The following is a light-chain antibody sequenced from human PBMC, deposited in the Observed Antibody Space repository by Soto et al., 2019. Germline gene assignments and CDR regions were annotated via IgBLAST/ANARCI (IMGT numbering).Light chain of an antibody. CDR2: EVS. CDR3: SSHTTSITLV. Sequence: QSALTQPASVSGSPGQSIAISCTGTSSDVGAYDFVSWYQQHPDKAPKLLIYEVSNRPSGVSDRFSGSKSVNTATLTISGLQAEDEADYYCSSHTTSITLVFGTGTKLTVL. CDR1: SSDVGAYDF. J-gene: IGLJ1*01. V-gene: IGLV2-14*03.